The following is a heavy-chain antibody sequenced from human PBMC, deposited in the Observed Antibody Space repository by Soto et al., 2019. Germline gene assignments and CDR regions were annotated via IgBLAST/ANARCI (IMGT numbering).Heavy chain of an antibody. D-gene: IGHD6-13*01. Sequence: DVQLGESGGTLVQPGGSLKLSCAVSGFTFSDSAIHWVRQASGKGLEWVGRIRSKPNNYATSYTASVKGRFTISRDDSKNTAYLQMNSLKSEDAGMYFCARLASADNWGQGALVTVSS. CDR1: GFTFSDSA. V-gene: IGHV3-73*01. CDR2: IRSKPNNYAT. J-gene: IGHJ4*02. CDR3: ARLASADN.